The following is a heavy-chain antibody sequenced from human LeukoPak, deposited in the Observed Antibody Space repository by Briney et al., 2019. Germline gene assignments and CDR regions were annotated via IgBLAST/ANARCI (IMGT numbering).Heavy chain of an antibody. Sequence: SQTLSLTCTVSGGSMSSGSYYWNWIRQPAGKGLEWIGRIYTSGSTNYNPSVKGRVTISLDASKKQFSLKLTSVTAADSAVYYCARGNPLDYWGQGTLVTVSS. J-gene: IGHJ4*02. CDR2: IYTSGST. D-gene: IGHD1-14*01. CDR3: ARGNPLDY. V-gene: IGHV4-61*02. CDR1: GGSMSSGSYY.